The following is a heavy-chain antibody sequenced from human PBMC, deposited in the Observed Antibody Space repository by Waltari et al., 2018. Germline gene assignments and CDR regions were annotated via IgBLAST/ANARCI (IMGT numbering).Heavy chain of an antibody. Sequence: EVQLVESGGGLVQPGGSLRLSCAASGFTFRSYALRWFRQAPGRGLEWVSSISGSDGRTNYADSAKGRFTISRDNVKNTLFLQMNSLRADDAAVYYCAKDLGGFSGSHWYFDLWGRGTLVTVSS. V-gene: IGHV3-23*04. CDR1: GFTFRSYA. J-gene: IGHJ2*01. CDR3: AKDLGGFSGSHWYFDL. CDR2: ISGSDGRT. D-gene: IGHD5-12*01.